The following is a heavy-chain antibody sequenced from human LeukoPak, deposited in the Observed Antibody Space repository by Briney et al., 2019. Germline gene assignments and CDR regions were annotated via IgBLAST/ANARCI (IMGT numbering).Heavy chain of an antibody. Sequence: GASVKVSCKASGGTFSSYAISWVRQAPGQGLEWMGGIIPIFGTANYAQKFQGRGTITADESTSTAYMELSSLRSADTAVYYCARFRDGSGLRAFDYWGQGTLVTVSS. CDR3: ARFRDGSGLRAFDY. CDR2: IIPIFGTA. V-gene: IGHV1-69*13. CDR1: GGTFSSYA. J-gene: IGHJ4*02. D-gene: IGHD6-19*01.